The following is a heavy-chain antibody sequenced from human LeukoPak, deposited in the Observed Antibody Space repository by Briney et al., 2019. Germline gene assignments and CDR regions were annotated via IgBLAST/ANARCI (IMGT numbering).Heavy chain of an antibody. J-gene: IGHJ4*02. CDR1: GFTFSTYT. D-gene: IGHD3-22*01. CDR3: AKDQGFYYDSSGYLGFDY. Sequence: HPGGSLRLSCAASGFTFSTYTMSWVRQTPGKGLEWVSAISGSGGNTYYADSVKGRFTISRDNSKNTLYLQMNSLRAEDTALDYCAKDQGFYYDSSGYLGFDYWGQGALVTVSS. CDR2: ISGSGGNT. V-gene: IGHV3-23*01.